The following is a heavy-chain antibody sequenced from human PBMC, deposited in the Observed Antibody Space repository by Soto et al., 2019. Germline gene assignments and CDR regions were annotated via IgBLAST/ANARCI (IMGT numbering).Heavy chain of an antibody. D-gene: IGHD7-27*01. J-gene: IGHJ4*02. Sequence: SETLSLTXSVSGGSISSYYWSWIRQPAGRGLEWIGLIYTSGNTNYNPSLKSRVTISVDTSKNQFSLKLTSVTAADTAMYYCARSLPGEPLDSWGQGTLVTVSS. CDR1: GGSISSYY. CDR3: ARSLPGEPLDS. CDR2: IYTSGNT. V-gene: IGHV4-4*07.